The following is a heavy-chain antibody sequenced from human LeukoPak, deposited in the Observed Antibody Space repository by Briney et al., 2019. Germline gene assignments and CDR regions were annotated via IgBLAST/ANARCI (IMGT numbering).Heavy chain of an antibody. CDR2: INPNSGGT. CDR1: GYTFTGYY. D-gene: IGHD4-17*01. Sequence: ASVKVSCKASGYTFTGYYMHWVRQAPGQGLEWMGWINPNSGGTNYAQKFQGWVTMTRDTSISTADMELSRLRSDDTAVYYCARDSAEDYGDYDGAFDIWGQGTMVTVSS. J-gene: IGHJ3*02. V-gene: IGHV1-2*04. CDR3: ARDSAEDYGDYDGAFDI.